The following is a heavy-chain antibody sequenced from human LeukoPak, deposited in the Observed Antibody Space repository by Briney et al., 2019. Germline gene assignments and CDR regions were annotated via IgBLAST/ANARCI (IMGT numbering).Heavy chain of an antibody. V-gene: IGHV3-64*01. CDR2: ISSNGGST. CDR1: GFTFSSYA. J-gene: IGHJ6*02. CDR3: ARDSGWIDQYYYYCGMDV. Sequence: GGSLRLSCAASGFTFSSYAMHWVRQAPGKGLEYVSAISSNGGSTYYANSVKGKFTISRDNSKNTLYLQMGSLRAEDMAVYYCARDSGWIDQYYYYCGMDVWGQGTTVTVSS. D-gene: IGHD5-12*01.